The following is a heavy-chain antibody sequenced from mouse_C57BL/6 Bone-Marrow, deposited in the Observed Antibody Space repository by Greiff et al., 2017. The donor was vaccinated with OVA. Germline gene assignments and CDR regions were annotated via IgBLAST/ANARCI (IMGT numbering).Heavy chain of an antibody. Sequence: QVQLQQSGAELVKPGASVKISCKASGYAFSSYWMNWVKQRPGKGLEWIGQIYPGDGDTNYNGKFKGKATLTADKSSSTAYMQLSSLTSEDSAVYFCARSGYYGSSGFAYWGQGTLVTVSA. CDR2: IYPGDGDT. CDR1: GYAFSSYW. D-gene: IGHD1-1*01. V-gene: IGHV1-80*01. CDR3: ARSGYYGSSGFAY. J-gene: IGHJ3*01.